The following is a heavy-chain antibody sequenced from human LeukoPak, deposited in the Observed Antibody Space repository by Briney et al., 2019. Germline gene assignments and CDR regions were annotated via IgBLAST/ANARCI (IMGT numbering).Heavy chain of an antibody. J-gene: IGHJ4*02. CDR2: IYYSGST. V-gene: IGHV4-59*01. D-gene: IGHD5-18*01. Sequence: SETLSLTCTVSGGSISSYYWSWIRQPPGKGLEWIGYIYYSGSTNHNPSLKSRVTISIDTSKNQFSLNLSSVTAADTAVYYCARGASGYSYGWGQGTLVTVSS. CDR1: GGSISSYY. CDR3: ARGASGYSYG.